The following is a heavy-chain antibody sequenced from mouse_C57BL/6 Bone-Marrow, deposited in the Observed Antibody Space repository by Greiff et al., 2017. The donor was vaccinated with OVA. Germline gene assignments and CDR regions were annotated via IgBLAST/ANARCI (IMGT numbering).Heavy chain of an antibody. CDR2: IYPGDGDT. CDR3: ARSPVVATDAMDY. Sequence: VQLQQSGAELVKPGASVKISCKASGYAFSSSWMNWVKQRPGKGLEWIGQIYPGDGDTNYNGKFKGKATLTADKSSSTAYMQLSSLTSEDSAVYFCARSPVVATDAMDYWGQGTSVTVSS. J-gene: IGHJ4*01. V-gene: IGHV1-80*01. CDR1: GYAFSSSW. D-gene: IGHD1-1*01.